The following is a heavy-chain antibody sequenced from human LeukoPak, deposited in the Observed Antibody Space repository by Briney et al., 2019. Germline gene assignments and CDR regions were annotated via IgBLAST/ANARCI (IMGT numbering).Heavy chain of an antibody. CDR3: AKDDDFWSGYSSSYLDY. Sequence: GGSLRLSCAASGFTFSSYTMIWVRQAPGKGLEGVSAIGNSGGRTYHADSVKGRFTISRDNSKNTLYLLMSSLRAEDTAVYYCAKDDDFWSGYSSSYLDYWGQGTLVTLSS. CDR2: IGNSGGRT. J-gene: IGHJ4*02. D-gene: IGHD3-3*01. V-gene: IGHV3-23*01. CDR1: GFTFSSYT.